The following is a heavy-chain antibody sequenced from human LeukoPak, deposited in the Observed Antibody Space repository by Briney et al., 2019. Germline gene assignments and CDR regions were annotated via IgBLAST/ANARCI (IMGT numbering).Heavy chain of an antibody. CDR2: IWYDGSNK. Sequence: GGSLRLSCAASGFTFSSYGMHWVRQAPGKGLEWVAAIWYDGSNKYHADSVKGRFTISRDNSKNTLYLQMNSLRAEDTAVYYCARDHLDGSGYLDYWGQGTLVTVSS. D-gene: IGHD2-15*01. J-gene: IGHJ4*02. CDR1: GFTFSSYG. CDR3: ARDHLDGSGYLDY. V-gene: IGHV3-33*01.